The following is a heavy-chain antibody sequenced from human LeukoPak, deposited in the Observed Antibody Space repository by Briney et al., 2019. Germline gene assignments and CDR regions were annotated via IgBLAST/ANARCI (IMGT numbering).Heavy chain of an antibody. CDR1: GFTFSSYW. Sequence: GGSLRLSCAASGFTFSSYWMHWVRQAPGKGLVWVSRINSDRSSTSYADSVKGRFTISRDNAKNTLYLQMNSLRAEDTAVYYCARDPPYCGGDCYSWGQGTLVTVSS. CDR3: ARDPPYCGGDCYS. V-gene: IGHV3-74*01. D-gene: IGHD2-21*02. CDR2: INSDRSST. J-gene: IGHJ5*02.